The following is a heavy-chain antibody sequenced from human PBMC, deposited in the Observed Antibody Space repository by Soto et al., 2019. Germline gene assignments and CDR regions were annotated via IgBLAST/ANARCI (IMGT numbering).Heavy chain of an antibody. CDR1: GYTFTGYY. CDR2: INPNSGGT. Sequence: ASVKVSCKASGYTFTGYYMHWVRQAPGQGLEWMGWINPNSGGTNYAQKFQGRVTMTRDTSISTAYMELSRLRSDDTAVYYCASRIRFLEWLSAPNYGMDVWGQGTTVTVPS. D-gene: IGHD3-3*01. CDR3: ASRIRFLEWLSAPNYGMDV. J-gene: IGHJ6*02. V-gene: IGHV1-2*02.